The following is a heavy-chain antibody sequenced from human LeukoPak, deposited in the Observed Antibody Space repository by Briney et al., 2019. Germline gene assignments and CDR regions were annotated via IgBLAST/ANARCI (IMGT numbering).Heavy chain of an antibody. J-gene: IGHJ4*02. CDR1: GGTFSSYA. Sequence: SVKVSFKASGGTFSSYAISWVRQAPGQGLEWMGGIIPIFGTANYAQKFQGRVTITADESTSTAYMELSSLRSEDTAVYYCARGDGYNRFYFDYWGQGTLVTVSS. CDR3: ARGDGYNRFYFDY. V-gene: IGHV1-69*13. CDR2: IIPIFGTA. D-gene: IGHD5-24*01.